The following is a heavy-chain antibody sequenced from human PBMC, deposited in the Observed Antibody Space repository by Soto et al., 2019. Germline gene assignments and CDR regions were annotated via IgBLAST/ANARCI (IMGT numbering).Heavy chain of an antibody. J-gene: IGHJ5*02. CDR3: ARDLRSSGWSSPNWFDP. CDR1: GDSVSSNSSA. V-gene: IGHV6-1*01. Sequence: QTLSLTCAISGDSVSSNSSAWNWIRQSPSRGLEWLGRTYYRSKWYNDYAVSVKSRITINPDTSKNQFSLQLNSVTPEDTAVYYCARDLRSSGWSSPNWFDPWGQGTLVTVSS. D-gene: IGHD6-19*01. CDR2: TYYRSKWYN.